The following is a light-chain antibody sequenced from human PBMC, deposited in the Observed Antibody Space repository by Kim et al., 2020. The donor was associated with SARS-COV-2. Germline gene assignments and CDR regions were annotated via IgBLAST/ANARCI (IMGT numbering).Light chain of an antibody. J-gene: IGLJ2*01. CDR2: DVS. CDR1: SSDVDGYNY. Sequence: GQPVTISCTGTSSDVDGYNYVSWYQQHPGKAPKLMIYDVSNRPSGVSNRFSGSKSGNTAALTISGLQAEDEADYYCSSYTSRSTVVFGGGTQLTVL. V-gene: IGLV2-14*03. CDR3: SSYTSRSTVV.